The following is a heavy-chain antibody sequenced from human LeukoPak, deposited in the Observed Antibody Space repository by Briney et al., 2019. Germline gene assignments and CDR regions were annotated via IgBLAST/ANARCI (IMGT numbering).Heavy chain of an antibody. CDR1: GGSLSSHF. V-gene: IGHV4-59*11. D-gene: IGHD2-2*01. CDR2: IYYTGTT. J-gene: IGHJ4*02. Sequence: SETLSLTCTVSGGSLSSHFWSWIRQPPGKGLELIGHIYYTGTTYYIPSLNSRVTISLDTSRNQFSLRLTSVTAADTAVYYCARFSSDCSTASCYLTYWGQGTLVTVSS. CDR3: ARFSSDCSTASCYLTY.